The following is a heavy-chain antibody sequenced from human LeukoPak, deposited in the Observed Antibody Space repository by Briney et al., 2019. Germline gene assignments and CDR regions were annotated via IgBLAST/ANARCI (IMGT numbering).Heavy chain of an antibody. CDR1: GYTLTSYA. J-gene: IGHJ3*02. CDR2: INAGNGNT. V-gene: IGHV1-3*01. D-gene: IGHD4-17*01. Sequence: ASVKVSCKASGYTLTSYAMHWVRQAPGQRLEWMGWINAGNGNTKYSQKFQGRVTITRDTSASTAYMELSSLRSEDTAVYYCARASAYGDYVGAFDIWGQGTMVTVSS. CDR3: ARASAYGDYVGAFDI.